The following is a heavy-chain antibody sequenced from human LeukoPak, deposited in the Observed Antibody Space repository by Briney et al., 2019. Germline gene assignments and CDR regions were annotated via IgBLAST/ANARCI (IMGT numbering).Heavy chain of an antibody. CDR2: IIPIFGTA. CDR1: GGTFSSYD. J-gene: IGHJ5*02. V-gene: IGHV1-69*13. Sequence: ASVKDSCTASGGTFSSYDISWVRQAPGQGLEWMGGIIPIFGTANYAQKFQGRVTITEDESTSTAYMELRSLRSEDTAVYYCALARDIVVVVAADNWFDPWGQGTLVTVSS. CDR3: ALARDIVVVVAADNWFDP. D-gene: IGHD2-15*01.